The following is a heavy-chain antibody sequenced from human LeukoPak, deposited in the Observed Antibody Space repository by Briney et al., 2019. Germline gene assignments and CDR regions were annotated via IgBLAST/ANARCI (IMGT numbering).Heavy chain of an antibody. V-gene: IGHV3-9*01. CDR3: AKDMGGAPKYFHY. CDR1: GFTFDDYA. CDR2: ISWNSVSI. Sequence: PGGSLRLSCAASGFTFDDYAMHWVRQAPGKGLEWVSGISWNSVSIHYADSVKGRFTISRDNAKDSPYLQMNSLRAEDTALYYCAKDMGGAPKYFHYWGQGTLVTVSS. D-gene: IGHD1-26*01. J-gene: IGHJ4*02.